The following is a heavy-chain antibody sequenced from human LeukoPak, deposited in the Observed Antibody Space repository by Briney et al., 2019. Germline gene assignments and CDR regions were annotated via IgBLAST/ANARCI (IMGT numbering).Heavy chain of an antibody. V-gene: IGHV4-4*07. CDR1: GGSISSYY. Sequence: PSETLSLTCTVSGGSISSYYWSWIRQPAGKGLEWIGRIYTSGSTNYNPSLTSRVTMSVDTSKNQFSLKLSSVTAADTAVYYCARGEGVATTHLYYYYYMDVWGKGTTVTVSS. D-gene: IGHD5-12*01. CDR2: IYTSGST. CDR3: ARGEGVATTHLYYYYYMDV. J-gene: IGHJ6*03.